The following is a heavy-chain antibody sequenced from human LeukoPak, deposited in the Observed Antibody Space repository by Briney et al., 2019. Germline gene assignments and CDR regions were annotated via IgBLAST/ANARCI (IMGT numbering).Heavy chain of an antibody. Sequence: SQTLSLTCTVSGGSVSSGTYYWSWIRQPAGKGLEWIGRIYTSGSTNYNPSLKSRVTISVDTSKNQFSLKLSSVTAADTAVYYCARELVRFPHFDYWGQGTLVTVSS. V-gene: IGHV4-61*02. CDR1: GGSVSSGTYY. CDR3: ARELVRFPHFDY. J-gene: IGHJ4*02. CDR2: IYTSGST. D-gene: IGHD3-3*02.